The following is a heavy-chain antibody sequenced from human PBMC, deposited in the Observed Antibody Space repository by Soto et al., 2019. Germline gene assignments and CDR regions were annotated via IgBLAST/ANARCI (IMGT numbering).Heavy chain of an antibody. CDR2: IYYSGST. J-gene: IGHJ4*03. CDR1: GDSISSRSYY. D-gene: IGHD2-21*02. V-gene: IGHV4-39*01. Sequence: PWETLSLTCTVTGDSISSRSYYWGGIRQPPGKGLEWIGSIYYSGSTYNNPSLRSRVSMSIDTSKDQFSLKLKSVTAADTALYFCARQRTSAVTHAYFDVWGHGSLVTVSS. CDR3: ARQRTSAVTHAYFDV.